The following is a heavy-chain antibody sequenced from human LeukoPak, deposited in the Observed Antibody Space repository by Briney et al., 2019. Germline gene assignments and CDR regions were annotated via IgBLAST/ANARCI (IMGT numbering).Heavy chain of an antibody. J-gene: IGHJ4*02. D-gene: IGHD5-18*01. CDR2: FDPEDGET. V-gene: IGHV1-24*01. Sequence: ASVKVSCKVSGDTLTELSMHWVRQAPGKGLEWMRGFDPEDGETIYAQKFQGRVTMTEDTSTDTAYMELSSLRSEDTAVYYCATDPSRGDSYGTGYYWGQGTLVTVSS. CDR3: ATDPSRGDSYGTGYY. CDR1: GDTLTELS.